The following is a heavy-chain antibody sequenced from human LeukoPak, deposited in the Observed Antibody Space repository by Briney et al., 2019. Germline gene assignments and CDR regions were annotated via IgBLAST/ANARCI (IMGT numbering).Heavy chain of an antibody. Sequence: ASVKVSCKASGYFFTSYDINWVRQATGQGLEWMGWMNPNSGNTGYAQKFQGRVTITRNTSISTAYMELSSLRSEDTAVYYCARAPSITGTTPPGYWGQGTLVTVSS. CDR3: ARAPSITGTTPPGY. CDR2: MNPNSGNT. J-gene: IGHJ4*02. V-gene: IGHV1-8*01. D-gene: IGHD1-7*01. CDR1: GYFFTSYD.